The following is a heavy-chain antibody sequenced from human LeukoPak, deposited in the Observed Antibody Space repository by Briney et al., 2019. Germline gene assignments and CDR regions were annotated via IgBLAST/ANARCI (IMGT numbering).Heavy chain of an antibody. CDR2: IRYDGSKT. D-gene: IGHD1-1*01. V-gene: IGHV3-30*02. CDR3: ARDGASIDDQYYGLDV. Sequence: GGSLRLSCAASGFTFSTYGIHWARQAPGKGLEWVAFIRYDGSKTHYADSVKGRFTISRDNAKNSLYLQMNSLRAEDTAVYYCARDGASIDDQYYGLDVWGQGTTVTVSS. J-gene: IGHJ6*02. CDR1: GFTFSTYG.